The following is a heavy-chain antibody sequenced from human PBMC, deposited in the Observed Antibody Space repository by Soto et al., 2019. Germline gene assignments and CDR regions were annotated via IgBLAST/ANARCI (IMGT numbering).Heavy chain of an antibody. D-gene: IGHD6-13*01. CDR2: ISAYNGNT. Sequence: QVQLVQSGAEVKKPGASVKVSCKASGYTFTSYGISWVRQAPGQGLEWMGWISAYNGNTNYAQKLQGRVTMTTDTSTSTAYMELRGPRSDDTAVYYCAAFSIAAADPYGMGVWGQGTTVTVSS. V-gene: IGHV1-18*01. J-gene: IGHJ6*02. CDR1: GYTFTSYG. CDR3: AAFSIAAADPYGMGV.